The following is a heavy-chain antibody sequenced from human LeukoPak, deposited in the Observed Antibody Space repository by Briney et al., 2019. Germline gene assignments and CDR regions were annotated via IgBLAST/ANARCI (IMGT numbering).Heavy chain of an antibody. D-gene: IGHD1-26*01. CDR1: GFTFSSYG. V-gene: IGHV3-33*01. J-gene: IGHJ4*02. CDR3: ARDRALMGATPFDY. CDR2: IWYDGNNK. Sequence: GGSLRLPCAASGFTFSSYGMHWVRQAPGKGLEWVAVIWYDGNNKYYADSVKGRFTISRDNSKNTLSLQMNSLRAEDTAVYYCARDRALMGATPFDYWGQGTLVTVSS.